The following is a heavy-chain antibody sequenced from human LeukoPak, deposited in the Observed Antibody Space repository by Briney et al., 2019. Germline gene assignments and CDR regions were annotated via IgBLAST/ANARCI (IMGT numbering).Heavy chain of an antibody. CDR1: GFTAGMYW. CDR3: ARDRGYDYVTHLDY. V-gene: IGHV3-7*03. CDR2: LKPYGREN. D-gene: IGHD5-12*01. J-gene: IGHJ4*02. Sequence: GGSLTLSCAAYGFTAGMYWMGWVRQAPGKLREWVANLKPYGRENTYVGSVKGRFTISRDNAKNSLYLQMNSLRAEDTAVYYCARDRGYDYVTHLDYWGQGTLVTVSS.